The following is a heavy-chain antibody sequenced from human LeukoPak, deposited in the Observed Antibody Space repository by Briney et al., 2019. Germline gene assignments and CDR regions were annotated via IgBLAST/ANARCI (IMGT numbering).Heavy chain of an antibody. D-gene: IGHD3-22*01. V-gene: IGHV1-46*01. CDR2: INPSGGST. Sequence: KISCKGSGYTFTSYYMHWVRQAPGQGLEWMGIINPSGGSTSYAQKFQGRVTMTRDTSTSTVYMELSSLRSEDTAVYYCARVGDSSGPPHYFDYWGQGTLVTVSS. CDR1: GYTFTSYY. CDR3: ARVGDSSGPPHYFDY. J-gene: IGHJ4*02.